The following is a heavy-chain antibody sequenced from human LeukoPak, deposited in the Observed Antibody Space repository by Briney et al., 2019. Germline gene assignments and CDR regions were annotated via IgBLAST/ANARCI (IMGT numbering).Heavy chain of an antibody. Sequence: GGSLRLSCAASGFTFSDYYMSWIHQAPGKGLEWVSYISSSGSTIYYADSVKGRFTISRDNAKNSLYLQMNSLRAEDTAVYYCATSATGDYYYGMDVWGQGTTVTVSS. V-gene: IGHV3-11*01. J-gene: IGHJ6*02. CDR3: ATSATGDYYYGMDV. CDR2: ISSSGSTI. CDR1: GFTFSDYY. D-gene: IGHD3-10*01.